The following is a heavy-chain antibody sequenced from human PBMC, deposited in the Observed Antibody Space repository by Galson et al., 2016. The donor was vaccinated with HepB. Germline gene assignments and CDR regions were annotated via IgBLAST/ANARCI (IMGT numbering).Heavy chain of an antibody. J-gene: IGHJ6*02. CDR1: GFSFSTYW. V-gene: IGHV3-74*01. D-gene: IGHD4/OR15-4a*01. Sequence: SLRLSCAASGFSFSTYWIHWVRQAPGKGPVWVSRINNDGSSPSYADSVKGRFTTSRDNAKNTLYLQMNSLRAEDTAVYYCARGAWVSFPDYYAMDVLGQGTTVTVSS. CDR3: ARGAWVSFPDYYAMDV. CDR2: INNDGSSP.